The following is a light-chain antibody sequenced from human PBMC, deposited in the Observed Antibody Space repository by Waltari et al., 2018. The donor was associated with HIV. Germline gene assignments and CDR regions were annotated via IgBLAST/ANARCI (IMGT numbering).Light chain of an antibody. Sequence: DIQMTQSPSSLSASLGDRVNITCRSSRSMYTYLNWYQHKLGESPKIQISDSSTLQRGAQPRFSGSGSGTYFTLTIASLQPEDRATYYCQKSDTPPWTFGQGTKVEI. CDR2: DSS. J-gene: IGKJ1*01. V-gene: IGKV1-39*01. CDR1: RSMYTY. CDR3: QKSDTPPWT.